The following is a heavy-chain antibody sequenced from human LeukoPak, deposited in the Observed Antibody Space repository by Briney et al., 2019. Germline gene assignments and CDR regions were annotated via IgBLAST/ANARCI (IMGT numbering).Heavy chain of an antibody. CDR3: ARDEGYYYGSSGPHFDY. V-gene: IGHV1-2*02. J-gene: IGHJ4*02. Sequence: ASVKVSCKASGYTFTGYYMHWVRQAPGQGLEWMGWINPNSGGTNYAQKFQGRVTMTRDTSISTAYMELSRLRSDDTAVYYCARDEGYYYGSSGPHFDYWGQGTLVTVSS. CDR2: INPNSGGT. D-gene: IGHD3-22*01. CDR1: GYTFTGYY.